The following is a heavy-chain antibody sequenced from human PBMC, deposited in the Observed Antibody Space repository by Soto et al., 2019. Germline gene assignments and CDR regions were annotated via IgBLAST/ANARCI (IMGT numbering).Heavy chain of an antibody. Sequence: QVQLVESGGGVVQPGRSLRLSCAASGFSFKIYGMHWVRQAPGKGLEWVAVISYDGSNKFYADSVKGRFTVSRDNSKNTLDLQMNSRRSEDTAVYYCAKDYGIAVAGTEFLFAFWGHGILVTVSS. CDR2: ISYDGSNK. CDR3: AKDYGIAVAGTEFLFAF. CDR1: GFSFKIYG. V-gene: IGHV3-30*18. D-gene: IGHD6-19*01. J-gene: IGHJ4*01.